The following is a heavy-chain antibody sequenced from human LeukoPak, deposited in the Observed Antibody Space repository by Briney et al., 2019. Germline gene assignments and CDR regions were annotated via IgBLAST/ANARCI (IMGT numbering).Heavy chain of an antibody. J-gene: IGHJ3*02. CDR1: GFTFSSYA. CDR3: ANREWLFPNDAFDI. D-gene: IGHD3-3*01. CDR2: ISGSGGST. Sequence: WGSLRLSCAASGFTFSSYAMSWVRQAPGKGLEWVSAISGSGGSTYYADSVKGRFTISRYNSKNTPYLQMNSLRDEEKAVYYCANREWLFPNDAFDIWGQGTMVTVSS. V-gene: IGHV3-23*01.